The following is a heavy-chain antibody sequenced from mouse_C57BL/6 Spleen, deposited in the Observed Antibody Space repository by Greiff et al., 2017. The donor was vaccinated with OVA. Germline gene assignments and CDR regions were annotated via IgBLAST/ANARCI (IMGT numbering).Heavy chain of an antibody. CDR1: EYEFPSHD. CDR3: ARQIAGTGAMDY. J-gene: IGHJ4*01. D-gene: IGHD4-1*01. Sequence: EVHLVESGGGLVQPGESLKLSCESNEYEFPSHDMSWVRKTPEKRLELVAAINSDGGSTYYPDTMERRFIISRDNTKKTLYLQMSRLRSEDTALYYCARQIAGTGAMDYWGQGTSVTVSS. V-gene: IGHV5-2*01. CDR2: INSDGGST.